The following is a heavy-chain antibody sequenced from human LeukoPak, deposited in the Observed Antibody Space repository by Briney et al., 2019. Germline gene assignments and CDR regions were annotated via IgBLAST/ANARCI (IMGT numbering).Heavy chain of an antibody. D-gene: IGHD6-13*01. V-gene: IGHV3-64*01. CDR2: ISSNGGST. CDR3: AVIAAAGPYYFDY. CDR1: GFTFSSYA. J-gene: IGHJ4*02. Sequence: GGSLRLSCAASGFTFSSYAMHRVRQAPGKGLEYVSAISSNGGSTYYANSVKGRFTISRDNSKNTLYLQMGSLRAEDMAVYYCAVIAAAGPYYFDYWGQGTLVTVSS.